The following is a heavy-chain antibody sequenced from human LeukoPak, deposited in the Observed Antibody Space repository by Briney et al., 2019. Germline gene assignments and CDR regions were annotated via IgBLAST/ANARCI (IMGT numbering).Heavy chain of an antibody. CDR3: AKAFYCSSTSCPFDY. CDR2: ISGSGGST. Sequence: GGSLRLSCAASGFTFSSYAMSWVRQAPGKGLEWVSVISGSGGSTYYADSVKGRFTISRDNSKNTLYLQMNSLRAEDTAVYYCAKAFYCSSTSCPFDYWGQGTLVTVSS. D-gene: IGHD2-2*01. CDR1: GFTFSSYA. J-gene: IGHJ4*02. V-gene: IGHV3-23*01.